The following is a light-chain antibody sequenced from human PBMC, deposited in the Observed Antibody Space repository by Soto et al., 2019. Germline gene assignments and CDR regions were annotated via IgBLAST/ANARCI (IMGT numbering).Light chain of an antibody. CDR2: EVR. Sequence: VLTQPASVSGSPGQSITISCAGTIRDVGAYNLVSWYQQYPGRAPQLILYEVRNRPSGISFRFSGFKSGNTASLTISGLQAEDEADYYCSSFTSKSTLIFGGGTK. J-gene: IGLJ2*01. CDR1: IRDVGAYNL. CDR3: SSFTSKSTLI. V-gene: IGLV2-14*01.